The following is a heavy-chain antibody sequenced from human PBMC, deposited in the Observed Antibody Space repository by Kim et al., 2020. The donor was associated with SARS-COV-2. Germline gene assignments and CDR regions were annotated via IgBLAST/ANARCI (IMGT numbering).Heavy chain of an antibody. D-gene: IGHD3-22*01. CDR1: GYIFTNYI. CDR3: AREGGSITTIANWVDP. V-gene: IGHV1-46*01. CDR2: INPRSGST. J-gene: IGHJ5*02. Sequence: ASVKVSCRTSGYIFTNYIVQWVRQAPGQGLEWMGRINPRSGSTDYRQKFQGRVTMTRDTSTNTVYMELSGLTSEDTAVYYCAREGGSITTIANWVDPWGQGSLVT.